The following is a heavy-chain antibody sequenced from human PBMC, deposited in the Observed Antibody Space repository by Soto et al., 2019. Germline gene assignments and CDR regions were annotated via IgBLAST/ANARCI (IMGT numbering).Heavy chain of an antibody. V-gene: IGHV3-64*01. CDR3: ARGGSSSYWYFDL. D-gene: IGHD1-26*01. CDR1: GFTFSSYV. Sequence: DVQLVESGGGLVQPGGSLRLSCAASGFTFSSYVMHWVRQAPGKGLEFVSTINDNGGSTYYAKSVQGRFTISRDNSKNTLYLQVGSLRAEDMAVYYCARGGSSSYWYFDLWGRGTLVTVSS. J-gene: IGHJ2*01. CDR2: INDNGGST.